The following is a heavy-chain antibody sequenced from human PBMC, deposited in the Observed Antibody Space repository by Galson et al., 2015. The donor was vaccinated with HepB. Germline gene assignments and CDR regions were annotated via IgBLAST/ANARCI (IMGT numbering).Heavy chain of an antibody. Sequence: SLRLSCAAPGFTFSAYAMSWVRQAPGKGPEWVSGISASGTTIYYADSVKGRFTISRDNSKNTLYLQLNSLGAEDTALYYCTKCHPPTIVRGVVFDSWGQGTPVTVSS. D-gene: IGHD3-10*01. CDR2: ISASGTTI. CDR3: TKCHPPTIVRGVVFDS. CDR1: GFTFSAYA. J-gene: IGHJ4*02. V-gene: IGHV3-23*01.